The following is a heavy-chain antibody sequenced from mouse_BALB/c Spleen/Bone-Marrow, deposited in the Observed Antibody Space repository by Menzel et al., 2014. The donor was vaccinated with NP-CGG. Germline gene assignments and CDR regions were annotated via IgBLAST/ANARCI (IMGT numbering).Heavy chain of an antibody. CDR1: GFTFSSYG. Sequence: EVKLVESGGGLVQPGGSLKLSCVASGFTFSSYGMSWVRQTPDKRLELVATINNNGGSTYYPDSVKGQFTISRDNAKSNLYLQMSGLKSEDAAMYYCARVYGWYFDVWGAGTTVTVSS. J-gene: IGHJ1*01. D-gene: IGHD1-1*01. V-gene: IGHV5-6-3*01. CDR2: INNNGGST. CDR3: ARVYGWYFDV.